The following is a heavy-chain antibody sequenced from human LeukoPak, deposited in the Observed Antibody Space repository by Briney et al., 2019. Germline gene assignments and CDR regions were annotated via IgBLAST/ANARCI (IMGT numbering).Heavy chain of an antibody. D-gene: IGHD5-24*01. CDR2: ISAYQGST. V-gene: IGHV1-18*01. Sequence: ASVKVSCKAAGYPFTHSGITWVRQAPGHELEWMGWISAYQGSTKHAQNFQGRVPMTIDASTSTAYMDLRSLRSDDTARDFCGRMDLGSITAGLFHLWARGTLV. CDR3: GRMDLGSITAGLFHL. CDR1: GYPFTHSG. J-gene: IGHJ2*01.